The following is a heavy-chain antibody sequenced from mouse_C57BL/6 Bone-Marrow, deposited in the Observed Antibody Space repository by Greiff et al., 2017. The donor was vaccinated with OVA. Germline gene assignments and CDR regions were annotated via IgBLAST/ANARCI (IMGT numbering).Heavy chain of an antibody. CDR3: ARYYSNSPWFAY. CDR1: GYTFTSYW. D-gene: IGHD2-5*01. V-gene: IGHV1-52*01. CDR2: IDPSDSET. Sequence: VQLQQPGAELVRPGSSVKLSCKASGYTFTSYWMHWVKQRPIQGLEWIGNIDPSDSETHYNQKFKDKATLTVDKSSSTAYMQLSSLTSEDSAVYYCARYYSNSPWFAYWGQGTLVTVSA. J-gene: IGHJ3*01.